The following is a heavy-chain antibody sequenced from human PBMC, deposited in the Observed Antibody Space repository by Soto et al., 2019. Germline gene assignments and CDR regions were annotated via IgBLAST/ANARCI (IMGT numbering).Heavy chain of an antibody. J-gene: IGHJ4*02. Sequence: PGGSLRLSCAASGFTFSSYGMHWVRQAPGKGLEWVAVISYDGSNKYYADSVKGRFTISRDNSKNTLYLQMNSLRAEDTAVYYCAKDQGRGEYSYGYFSPYFDYWGQGTLVTVSS. D-gene: IGHD5-18*01. CDR2: ISYDGSNK. CDR3: AKDQGRGEYSYGYFSPYFDY. CDR1: GFTFSSYG. V-gene: IGHV3-30*18.